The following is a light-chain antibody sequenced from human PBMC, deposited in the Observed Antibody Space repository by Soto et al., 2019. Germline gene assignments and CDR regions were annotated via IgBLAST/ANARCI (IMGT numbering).Light chain of an antibody. CDR1: QPISSW. J-gene: IGKJ1*01. CDR2: DAS. V-gene: IGKV1-5*01. Sequence: DIQMTQSPPTLSASVGDRVTITCRASQPISSWLAWYHQKPGKAPKLLIYDASILESGVPSRFSGSGSGTEFPLTISSLQPEDFGIYYCQQYENYWTFGQGTKVEIK. CDR3: QQYENYWT.